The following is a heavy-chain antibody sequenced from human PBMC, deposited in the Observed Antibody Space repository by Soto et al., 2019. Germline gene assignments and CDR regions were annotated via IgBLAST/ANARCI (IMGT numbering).Heavy chain of an antibody. CDR3: VRGVLS. CDR1: GGSISSGGYY. CDR2: IHHSGST. Sequence: QVQLQESGPGLVKASQTLSLTCNVSGGSISSGGYYWTWIRQHPGKGLEWIGNIHHSGSTFYNPSLKSRVSISVDTSKTQFSLKLSSVTAADTAVYFCVRGVLSWGHGTLVTVSS. D-gene: IGHD3-10*01. V-gene: IGHV4-31*03. J-gene: IGHJ1*01.